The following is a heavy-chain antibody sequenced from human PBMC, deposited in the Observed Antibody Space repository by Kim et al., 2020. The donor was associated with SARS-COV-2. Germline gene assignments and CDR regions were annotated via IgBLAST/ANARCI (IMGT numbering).Heavy chain of an antibody. CDR2: ISGSGGST. Sequence: GGSLRLSCAASGFTFSSYAMSWVRQAPGKGLEWVSAISGSGGSTYYADSVKGRFTISRDNSKNTLYLQMNSLRAEDTAVYYCAKLRNERYSSSWYYFDYWGQGTLVTVSS. CDR1: GFTFSSYA. J-gene: IGHJ4*02. CDR3: AKLRNERYSSSWYYFDY. D-gene: IGHD6-13*01. V-gene: IGHV3-23*01.